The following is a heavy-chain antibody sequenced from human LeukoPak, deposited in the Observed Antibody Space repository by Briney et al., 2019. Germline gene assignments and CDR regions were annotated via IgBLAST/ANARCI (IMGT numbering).Heavy chain of an antibody. J-gene: IGHJ4*02. V-gene: IGHV3-15*05. D-gene: IGHD4-23*01. CDR1: GFTFSKAW. CDR3: TSSGSRWDYFDY. Sequence: GGSLRLSCAASGFTFSKAWMIWVRQAPGKGLEWVARIKTRPEGGTTDYATPVKGRFTISRDDSKNTLFLQMNSLKTEDTAVYYCTSSGSRWDYFDYWGQGTLATVSS. CDR2: IKTRPEGGTT.